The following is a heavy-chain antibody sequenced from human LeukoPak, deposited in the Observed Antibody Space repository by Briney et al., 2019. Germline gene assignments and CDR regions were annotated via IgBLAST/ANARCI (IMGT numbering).Heavy chain of an antibody. D-gene: IGHD5-18*01. CDR3: AREYTAMARTYYYHGMDV. CDR2: IWYDGSNK. Sequence: QSGGSLRLSCAASGFTFSSYGMHWVRQAPGKGLEWVAVIWYDGSNKYYADSVKGRFTISRDNSKNTLYLQMNSLRVEDTAVYYCAREYTAMARTYYYHGMDVWGQGTTVTVSS. J-gene: IGHJ6*02. V-gene: IGHV3-33*01. CDR1: GFTFSSYG.